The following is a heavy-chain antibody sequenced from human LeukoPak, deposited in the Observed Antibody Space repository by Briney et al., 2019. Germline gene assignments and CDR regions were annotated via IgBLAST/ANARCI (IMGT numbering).Heavy chain of an antibody. J-gene: IGHJ5*02. CDR1: GYTFIKSY. Sequence: GASVKVSCKASGYTFIKSYIRWVRQAPGQGLEWMGVINPSDGVTSYARKFQGRVTMTRDTPTSTVFLQLSSLRFEDTAVYYCARDVDLVVAPADLGGWFDPWGQGTLVSVSS. CDR3: ARDVDLVVAPADLGGWFDP. D-gene: IGHD2-2*01. V-gene: IGHV1-46*01. CDR2: INPSDGVT.